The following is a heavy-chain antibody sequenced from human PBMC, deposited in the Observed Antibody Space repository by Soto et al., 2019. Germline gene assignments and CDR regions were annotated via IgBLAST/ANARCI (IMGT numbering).Heavy chain of an antibody. V-gene: IGHV3-11*01. CDR2: ISSTGRTI. CDR1: GFTFSNYY. J-gene: IGHJ4*02. D-gene: IGHD6-19*01. CDR3: ARTYSSGWEFDY. Sequence: GGSLRLSCGASGFTFSNYYMSWIRQAPGKGLEWVSYISSTGRTIYYADSVKGRFTVSRDNAQNSLSLKLNSLRVEDTAVYYCARTYSSGWEFDYWGQGTQVTVSS.